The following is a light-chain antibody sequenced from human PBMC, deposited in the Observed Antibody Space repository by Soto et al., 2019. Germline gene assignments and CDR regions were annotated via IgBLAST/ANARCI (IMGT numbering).Light chain of an antibody. CDR2: GAS. CDR1: QSVSSSY. V-gene: IGKV3-20*01. CDR3: QQYGSSPPRIT. Sequence: EIVLTQSPGTLSLSPGERATLSCRASQSVSSSYLAWYQQKPGQAPRLLIYGASSRATGIPVRFSGSGSGTDFTLTISRLEPEDFAVYYCQQYGSSPPRITFGPGTKVDIK. J-gene: IGKJ3*01.